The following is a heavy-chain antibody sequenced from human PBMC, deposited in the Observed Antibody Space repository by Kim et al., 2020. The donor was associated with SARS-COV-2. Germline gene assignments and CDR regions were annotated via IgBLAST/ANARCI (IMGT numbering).Heavy chain of an antibody. Sequence: SETLSLTCTVSGGSISSSRYYWVWIRQPPGKGLEWIVSIYYSGSTYYNPTRKIRVPISVYTSKTQFSLKLSSVTAADKSVYHCARRWGVATIRAFDIWGQGTLVTLSS. V-gene: IGHV4-39*01. CDR1: GGSISSSRYY. D-gene: IGHD5-12*01. J-gene: IGHJ3*02. CDR2: IYYSGST. CDR3: ARRWGVATIRAFDI.